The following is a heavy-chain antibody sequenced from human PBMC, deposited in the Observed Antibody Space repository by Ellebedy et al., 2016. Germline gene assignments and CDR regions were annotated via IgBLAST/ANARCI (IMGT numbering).Heavy chain of an antibody. Sequence: GESLKISXAASGFTFSSYSMNWVRQAPGKGLEWVSYISSSSSTIYYADSVKGRFTISRDNAKNTLYLQMNSLRAEDTAVYYCAILNGELYCSSTSCPINPWGQGTLVTVSS. CDR3: AILNGELYCSSTSCPINP. CDR1: GFTFSSYS. J-gene: IGHJ5*02. V-gene: IGHV3-48*04. D-gene: IGHD2-2*01. CDR2: ISSSSSTI.